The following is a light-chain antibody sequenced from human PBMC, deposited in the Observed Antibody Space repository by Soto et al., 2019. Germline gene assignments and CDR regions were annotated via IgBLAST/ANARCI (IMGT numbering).Light chain of an antibody. J-gene: IGKJ4*01. CDR3: HQYGSATLT. Sequence: EIVLTQSPGTLSLSPGERATLSCRASQSVTSSYLAWYQQKPGQAPRLLIYGASSRSTGIPDRFSGSGSVTHFTLTISRLEPQDFAMYYCHQYGSATLTFGGGTNVEIK. CDR1: QSVTSSY. CDR2: GAS. V-gene: IGKV3-20*01.